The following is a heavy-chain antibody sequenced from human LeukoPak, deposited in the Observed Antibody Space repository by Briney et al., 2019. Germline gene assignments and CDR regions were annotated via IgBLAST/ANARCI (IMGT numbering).Heavy chain of an antibody. D-gene: IGHD3-22*01. CDR3: ARSYYDSSDPLHY. CDR2: ISYDGSNK. Sequence: GGSLRLSCAASGFTFSSYAMHWVRQAPGKGLEWVAVISYDGSNKYYADSVKGRFTISRDNSKNTLYLQMNSLRAEDTAVYYCARSYYDSSDPLHYWGQGTLVIVSS. V-gene: IGHV3-30-3*01. J-gene: IGHJ4*02. CDR1: GFTFSSYA.